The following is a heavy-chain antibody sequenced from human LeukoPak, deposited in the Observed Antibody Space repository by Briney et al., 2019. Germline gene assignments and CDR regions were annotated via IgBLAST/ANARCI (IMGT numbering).Heavy chain of an antibody. CDR3: ARQFGFRDFWSGYGNWFDP. CDR2: IYYSGST. J-gene: IGHJ5*02. CDR1: GGSISSSSYY. D-gene: IGHD3-3*01. Sequence: SETLSLTCTVSGGSISSSSYYWGWIRQPPGKGLEWIGIIYYSGSTYYNPSLKSRVTISVDTSKNQFSLKLSSVTAADTAVYYCARQFGFRDFWSGYGNWFDPWGQGTLVTVSS. V-gene: IGHV4-39*01.